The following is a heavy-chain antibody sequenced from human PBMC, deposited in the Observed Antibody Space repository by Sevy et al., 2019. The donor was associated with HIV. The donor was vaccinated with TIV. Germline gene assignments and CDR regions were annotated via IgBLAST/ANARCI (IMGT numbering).Heavy chain of an antibody. D-gene: IGHD4-17*01. Sequence: GGSLRLSCAASGFAFTNYFAMHWVRQAPGKGLEWVALISFDGSDKYYADSVKGRFTIPRDNLKNPLFRQMNSLTTEDTAVYYCARPRANYVDHYFFFAMDVWGQGTTVTVSS. CDR3: ARPRANYVDHYFFFAMDV. V-gene: IGHV3-30-3*01. CDR1: GFAFTNYFA. J-gene: IGHJ6*02. CDR2: ISFDGSDK.